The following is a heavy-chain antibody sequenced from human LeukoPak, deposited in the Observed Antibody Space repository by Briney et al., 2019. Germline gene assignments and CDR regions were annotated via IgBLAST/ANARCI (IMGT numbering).Heavy chain of an antibody. CDR2: ISAYNGNT. CDR3: ARRAYYGDYGRGYFDY. J-gene: IGHJ4*02. V-gene: IGHV1-18*04. D-gene: IGHD4-17*01. Sequence: ASVKVSCTASGYTFTSYGISWVRQAPGQGLEWMGWISAYNGNTNYAQKLQGRVTMTTDTSTSTAYMELRSLRSDDTAVYYCARRAYYGDYGRGYFDYWGQGTLVTVSS. CDR1: GYTFTSYG.